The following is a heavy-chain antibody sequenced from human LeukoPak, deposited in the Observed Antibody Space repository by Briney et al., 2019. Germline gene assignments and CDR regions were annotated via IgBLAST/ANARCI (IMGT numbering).Heavy chain of an antibody. CDR1: GGSISSSSYY. CDR2: LYNSVST. D-gene: IGHD3-9*01. V-gene: IGHV4-39*01. Sequence: SETLSLTCTVSGGSISSSSYYWGWIRQPAGKGLEWIGSLYNSVSTYYNPSLKSRVTISVDTSKNQFSLKVTSVTAADTAVYYCARHQLIDWSPAVDYWGRGTLVTVSS. CDR3: ARHQLIDWSPAVDY. J-gene: IGHJ4*02.